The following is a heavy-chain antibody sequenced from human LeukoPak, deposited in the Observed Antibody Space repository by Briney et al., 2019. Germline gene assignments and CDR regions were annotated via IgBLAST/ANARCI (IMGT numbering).Heavy chain of an antibody. V-gene: IGHV4-59*01. J-gene: IGHJ4*02. Sequence: SETLSLTCTVSGFSISSFRRSWVRQPPGKGLEHIGNIYDSGSTYYNPSLKSRVTISVDTSKNQFSLKLSSVTAADTAVYYCARTYSGRSYYFDCWGQGTLVTVSS. D-gene: IGHD1-26*01. CDR3: ARTYSGRSYYFDC. CDR2: IYDSGST. CDR1: GFSISSFR.